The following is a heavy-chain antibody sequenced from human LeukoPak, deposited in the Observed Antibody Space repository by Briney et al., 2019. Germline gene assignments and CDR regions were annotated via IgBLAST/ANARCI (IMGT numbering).Heavy chain of an antibody. CDR2: ISYDGSNK. CDR1: GFTFSSYG. V-gene: IGHV3-30*03. CDR3: APHRLDTAMPLDY. J-gene: IGHJ4*02. D-gene: IGHD5-18*01. Sequence: GGSLRLSCAASGFTFSSYGMHWVRQAPGKGLEWVAVISYDGSNKYYADSVKGRFTISRDNSKNTLYLQMNSLRAEDTAVYYCAPHRLDTAMPLDYWGQGTLVTVSS.